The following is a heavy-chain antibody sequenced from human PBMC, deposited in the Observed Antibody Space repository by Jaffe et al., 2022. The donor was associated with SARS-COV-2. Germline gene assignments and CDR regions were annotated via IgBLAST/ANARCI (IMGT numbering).Heavy chain of an antibody. CDR3: ARHTEDLELGIVVVPAALDY. CDR2: IYYSGST. D-gene: IGHD2-2*01. CDR1: GGSISSSSYY. Sequence: QLQLQESGPGLVKPSETLSLTCTVSGGSISSSSYYWGWIRQPPGKGLEWIGSIYYSGSTYYNPSLKSRVTISVDTSKNQFSLKLSSVTAADTAVYYCARHTEDLELGIVVVPAALDYWGQGTLVTVSS. V-gene: IGHV4-39*01. J-gene: IGHJ4*02.